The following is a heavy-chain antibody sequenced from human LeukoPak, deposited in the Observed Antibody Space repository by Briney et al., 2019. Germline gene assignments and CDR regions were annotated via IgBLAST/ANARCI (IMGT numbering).Heavy chain of an antibody. D-gene: IGHD3-10*02. V-gene: IGHV3-30*13. CDR2: VSYDENSK. Sequence: GGSLRLSCEASGFTFRNFGMHWVRQAPGKGLEWVAFVSYDENSKDSAVSLKGRLTMSRDNSKKSLHLEIKSLRPEDTAVYYCARENFARGANWLDPWGQGTLVIVS. CDR3: ARENFARGANWLDP. CDR1: GFTFRNFG. J-gene: IGHJ5*02.